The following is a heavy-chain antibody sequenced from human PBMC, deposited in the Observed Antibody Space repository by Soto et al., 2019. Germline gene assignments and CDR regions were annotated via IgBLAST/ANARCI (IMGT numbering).Heavy chain of an antibody. J-gene: IGHJ3*02. CDR1: GFTFSSYA. V-gene: IGHV3-23*01. D-gene: IGHD2-8*01. CDR2: ISGSGGST. Sequence: GGSLRLSCAASGFTFSSYAMSWVRQAPGKGLEWVSAISGSGGSTYYADSVKGRFTISRDNSKNTLYLQMNSLRAEDTAEYNSAKDVTYCTNGVCPLPWETSDAFDIWGQGTMVTVSS. CDR3: AKDVTYCTNGVCPLPWETSDAFDI.